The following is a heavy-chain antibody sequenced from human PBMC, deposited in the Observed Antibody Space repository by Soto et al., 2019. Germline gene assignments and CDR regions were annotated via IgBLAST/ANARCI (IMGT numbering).Heavy chain of an antibody. CDR3: AKDLSQGVTYYDFWSGYDPFDY. V-gene: IGHV3-23*01. J-gene: IGHJ4*02. D-gene: IGHD3-3*01. CDR1: GFTFSSYA. Sequence: GGSLRLSCAASGFTFSSYAMSWVRQAPGKGLEWVSAISGSGGSTYYADSVKGRFTISRDNSKNTLYLQMNSLRAEDTAVYYCAKDLSQGVTYYDFWSGYDPFDYWGQGTLVTVSS. CDR2: ISGSGGST.